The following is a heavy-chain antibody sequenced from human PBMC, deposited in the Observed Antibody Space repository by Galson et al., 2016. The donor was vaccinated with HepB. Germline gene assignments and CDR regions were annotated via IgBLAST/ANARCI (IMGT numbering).Heavy chain of an antibody. CDR3: GRGMFSHYYYAMVV. CDR2: IIPRFGTP. D-gene: IGHD3-10*01. V-gene: IGHV1-69*13. J-gene: IGHJ6*02. Sequence: SVKVSCKASGGSFSSFAFSWVRQAPGQGLEWVGGIIPRFGTPNYAQTLQGRVTITADESADESTTTAYMELSSLISEDTAVYYCGRGMFSHYYYAMVVWGQGTTVIVSS. CDR1: GGSFSSFA.